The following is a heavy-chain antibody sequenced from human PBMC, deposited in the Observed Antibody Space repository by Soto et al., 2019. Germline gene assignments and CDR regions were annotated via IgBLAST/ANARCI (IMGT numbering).Heavy chain of an antibody. Sequence: GASVKVSCKASGYPFTSYAMHWVRQAPGQRLEWVGWINAGNGETIYAQKFQGRVTMTEDTSTDTAYMELSSLISEDTAVYYCATRYRYYYDSSGYSPGVDYWGQGTLVTVSS. CDR3: ATRYRYYYDSSGYSPGVDY. CDR2: INAGNGET. CDR1: GYPFTSYA. J-gene: IGHJ4*02. V-gene: IGHV1-3*01. D-gene: IGHD3-22*01.